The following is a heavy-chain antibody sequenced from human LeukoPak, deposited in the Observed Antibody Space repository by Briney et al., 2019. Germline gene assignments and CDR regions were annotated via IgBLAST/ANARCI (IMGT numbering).Heavy chain of an antibody. CDR2: INPSGGST. CDR3: ARDSVVVAATPRLYYYYYYMDV. D-gene: IGHD2-15*01. Sequence: GASVKVSCKASGYTFTSYYMHRVRQAPGQGLEWMGIINPSGGSTSYAQKFQGRVTMTRDTSTSTVYMELSSLRSEDTAVYYCARDSVVVAATPRLYYYYYYMDVWGKGTTVTVSS. V-gene: IGHV1-46*01. CDR1: GYTFTSYY. J-gene: IGHJ6*03.